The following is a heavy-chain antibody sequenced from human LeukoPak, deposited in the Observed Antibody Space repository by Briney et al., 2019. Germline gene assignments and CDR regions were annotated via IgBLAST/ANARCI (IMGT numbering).Heavy chain of an antibody. J-gene: IGHJ6*02. CDR1: GFTFSSYG. D-gene: IGHD1-14*01. V-gene: IGHV3-30*18. CDR3: AKVKPPGYYYYGMDV. CDR2: ISYDGSNK. Sequence: GGSLRLSCAAPGFTFSSYGMHWVRQAPGKGLEWVAVISYDGSNKYYADSVKGRFTISRDNSKNTLYLQMNSLRAEDTAVYYCAKVKPPGYYYYGMDVWGQGTTVTVSS.